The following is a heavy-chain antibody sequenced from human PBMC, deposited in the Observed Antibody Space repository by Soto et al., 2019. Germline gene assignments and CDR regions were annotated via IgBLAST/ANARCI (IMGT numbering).Heavy chain of an antibody. V-gene: IGHV1-8*01. Sequence: SSVKVSCKASGYTFTSYDINWVRQATGQGLEWMGWMNPNSGNTGYAQKFQGRVTMTRNTSISTAYMELSSLRSEDTAVYYCARQALSGYYSSYYGMDVWGQGTTVTVSS. CDR1: GYTFTSYD. CDR3: ARQALSGYYSSYYGMDV. J-gene: IGHJ6*02. D-gene: IGHD3-9*01. CDR2: MNPNSGNT.